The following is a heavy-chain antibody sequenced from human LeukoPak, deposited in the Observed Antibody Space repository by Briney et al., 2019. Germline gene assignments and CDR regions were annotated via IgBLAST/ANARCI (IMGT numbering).Heavy chain of an antibody. CDR2: IYPGDSDT. Sequence: GESLKISCKGSGYTFTSYWMAWVRQMAGKGVEWMGSIYPGDSDTRYSPSFEGHVTISGDNFTNYVYLQWSSLRASDSAMYYCARVKSGTGWYIDYWGQGTLVTVAS. CDR1: GYTFTSYW. V-gene: IGHV5-51*01. D-gene: IGHD6-19*01. J-gene: IGHJ4*02. CDR3: ARVKSGTGWYIDY.